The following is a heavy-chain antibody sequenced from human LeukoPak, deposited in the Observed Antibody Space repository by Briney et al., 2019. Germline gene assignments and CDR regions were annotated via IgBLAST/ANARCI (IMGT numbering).Heavy chain of an antibody. CDR1: GFTFSSYG. CDR3: ARRGGYCSSTSRYRHAFDI. J-gene: IGHJ3*02. Sequence: GGSLRLSCAASGFTFSSYGMHWVRQAPGKGLEWVAFIRYDGSNKYYADSVKGRFTISRDNSKNTLYLQMNSLRAEDTAVYYCARRGGYCSSTSRYRHAFDIWGQGTMVTVSS. D-gene: IGHD2-2*01. V-gene: IGHV3-30*02. CDR2: IRYDGSNK.